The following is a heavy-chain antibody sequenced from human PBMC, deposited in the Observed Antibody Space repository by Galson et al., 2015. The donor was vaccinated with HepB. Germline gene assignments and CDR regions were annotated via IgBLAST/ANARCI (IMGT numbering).Heavy chain of an antibody. D-gene: IGHD3-3*01. CDR2: INHSGST. Sequence: SETLSLTCAVYGGSFSGYYWSWIRQPPGKGLEWIGEINHSGSTNYNPSLKSRVTISVDTSKNQFSLKLSSVTAADTAVYYCARFLPFITIFGVVITTKSNWFDPWGQGTLVTVSS. CDR3: ARFLPFITIFGVVITTKSNWFDP. J-gene: IGHJ5*02. CDR1: GGSFSGYY. V-gene: IGHV4-34*01.